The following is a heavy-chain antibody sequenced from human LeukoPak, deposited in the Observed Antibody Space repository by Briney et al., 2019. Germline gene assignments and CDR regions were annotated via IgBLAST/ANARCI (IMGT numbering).Heavy chain of an antibody. V-gene: IGHV4-59*01. CDR2: VYYSGST. CDR1: GGSISSYY. D-gene: IGHD1-1*01. CDR3: ARAVQLERPPPLIGYYYMDV. J-gene: IGHJ6*03. Sequence: PSETLSLPCTVSGGSISSYYWSLIRQPPGKGLEWIGYVYYSGSTNYNPSLKSRVTISLDKSKNQFSLKLNSVTAADTAVYYCARAVQLERPPPLIGYYYMDVWGKGTTVTVSS.